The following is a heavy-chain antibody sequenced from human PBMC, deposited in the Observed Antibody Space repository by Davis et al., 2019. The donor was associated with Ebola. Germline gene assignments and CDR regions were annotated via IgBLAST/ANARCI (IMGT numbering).Heavy chain of an antibody. CDR2: ISWNSGSI. D-gene: IGHD1-14*01. Sequence: PGGSLRLSCAASGFTFDDYAMHWVRQAPGKGLEWVSGISWNSGSIGYADSVKGRFTISRDNAKNSLYLQMNSLRAEDTALYYCAKRMITDRGPVDYWGQGTLVTVSS. J-gene: IGHJ4*02. CDR3: AKRMITDRGPVDY. CDR1: GFTFDDYA. V-gene: IGHV3-9*01.